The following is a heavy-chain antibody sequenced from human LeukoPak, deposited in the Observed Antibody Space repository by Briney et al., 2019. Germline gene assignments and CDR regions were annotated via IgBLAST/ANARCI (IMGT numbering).Heavy chain of an antibody. CDR2: MYSSGNI. CDR3: ARGSYRFDY. D-gene: IGHD1-26*01. J-gene: IGHJ4*02. Sequence: GGSLRLSCAASGFIVSDHYMGWVRQAPGKGLDWVSVMYSSGNIHYADSVEGRFTISRDNSKNTLYLQMNSVRAEDTAVYYCARGSYRFDYWGQGTLVTVSS. CDR1: GFIVSDHY. V-gene: IGHV3-66*01.